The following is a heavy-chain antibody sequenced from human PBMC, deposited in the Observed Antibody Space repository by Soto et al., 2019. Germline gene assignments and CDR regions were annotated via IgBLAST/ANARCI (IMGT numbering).Heavy chain of an antibody. CDR1: GYRFSAYY. Sequence: GASVKVSCKASGYRFSAYYIHWVRQAPGQGLEWMGWINPHSGGAKYAQVFQGRVTMTRDTSISTAYMELSSLRSDDTALYYCARVSEFAGLGLDVWG. CDR3: ARVSEFAGLGLDV. D-gene: IGHD3-3*02. V-gene: IGHV1-2*02. J-gene: IGHJ6*02. CDR2: INPHSGGA.